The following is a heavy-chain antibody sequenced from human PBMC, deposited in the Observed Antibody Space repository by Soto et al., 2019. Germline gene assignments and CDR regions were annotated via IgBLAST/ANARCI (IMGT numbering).Heavy chain of an antibody. CDR2: INPNSGGT. D-gene: IGHD3-22*01. J-gene: IGHJ6*02. CDR1: GYTFTGYY. V-gene: IGHV1-2*04. CDR3: ASEPYYYDSSRRNYGMDV. Sequence: GASVKVSCKASGYTFTGYYMHWVRQAPGQGLEWMGWINPNSGGTNYAQKFQGWVTMTRDTSISPAYMELSRLRSDDTAVYYCASEPYYYDSSRRNYGMDVWGQGTTVTVSS.